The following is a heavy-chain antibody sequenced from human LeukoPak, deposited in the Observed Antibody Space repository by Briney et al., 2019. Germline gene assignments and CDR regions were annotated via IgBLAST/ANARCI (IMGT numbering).Heavy chain of an antibody. CDR2: IYTSGNT. V-gene: IGHV4-61*02. CDR3: AGITEGGYYYYYMDV. J-gene: IGHJ6*03. CDR1: GGSISSGSYY. Sequence: SQTLSLTCTVSGGSISSGSYYWSWIRQPAGKGLEWIGRIYTSGNTNYNPSLKSRVTISVDTSKNQFSLKLSSVTAADTAVYYCAGITEGGYYYYYMDVWGKGTTVTVSS.